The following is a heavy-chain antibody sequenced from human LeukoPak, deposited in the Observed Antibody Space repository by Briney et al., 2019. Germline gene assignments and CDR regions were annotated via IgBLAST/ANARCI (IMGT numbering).Heavy chain of an antibody. D-gene: IGHD3-10*01. CDR2: IIPIFGTA. J-gene: IGHJ6*02. CDR1: GGTFSSYS. Sequence: SVKVSCKASGGTFSSYSISWVRQAPGQGLEWMGGIIPIFGTANYAQKFQGRVTITADESTSTAYMELSSLRSEDTAVYYCARVHYYGSGIQRTNYGMDVWGQGTTVTVSS. V-gene: IGHV1-69*13. CDR3: ARVHYYGSGIQRTNYGMDV.